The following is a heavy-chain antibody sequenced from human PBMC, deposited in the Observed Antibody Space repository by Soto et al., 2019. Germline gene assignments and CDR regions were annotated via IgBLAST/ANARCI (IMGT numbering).Heavy chain of an antibody. J-gene: IGHJ6*02. D-gene: IGHD3-10*01. CDR2: IYYSGST. CDR3: ARDVEYYGSGSYYGMDV. V-gene: IGHV4-30-4*01. CDR1: GGSISSGDYY. Sequence: QVQLQESGPGLVKPSQTLSLTCTVSGGSISSGDYYWSWIRQPPGKGLEWIGYIYYSGSTYYNPSLKSRVTISVDTSKNQFSLKLSSVTAADTAVYYCARDVEYYGSGSYYGMDVWGQGTTVTVSS.